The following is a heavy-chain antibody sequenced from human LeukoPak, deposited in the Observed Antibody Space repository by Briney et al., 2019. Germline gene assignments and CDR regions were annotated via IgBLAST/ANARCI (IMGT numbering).Heavy chain of an antibody. J-gene: IGHJ4*02. Sequence: GRSLRLSCAASGFTFSSYGMHWVRQAPGKGLEWVAVISYDGSNKYYADSVKGRFTISRDNSMNTLYLQMNSLRAEDTAVYYCAKDMAYSSSLAEDYWGQGTLVTVSS. V-gene: IGHV3-30*18. CDR1: GFTFSSYG. D-gene: IGHD6-6*01. CDR2: ISYDGSNK. CDR3: AKDMAYSSSLAEDY.